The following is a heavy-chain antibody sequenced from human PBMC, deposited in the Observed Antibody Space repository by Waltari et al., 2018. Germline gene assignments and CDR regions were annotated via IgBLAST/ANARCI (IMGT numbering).Heavy chain of an antibody. CDR2: IYWNDDK. J-gene: IGHJ4*02. V-gene: IGHV2-5*01. D-gene: IGHD6-13*01. CDR1: GFSLSTSGVG. CDR3: AHSRIAAEPAGY. Sequence: QITLKESGPTLVKPTQTLTLTCPFSGFSLSTSGVGVGWIRQPPGKALEWLALIYWNDDKRYSPSLKSRLTITKDTSKNQVVLTMTNMDPVDTATYYCAHSRIAAEPAGYWGQGTLVTVSS.